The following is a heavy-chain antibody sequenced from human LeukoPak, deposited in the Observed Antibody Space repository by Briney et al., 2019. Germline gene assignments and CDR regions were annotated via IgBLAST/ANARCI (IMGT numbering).Heavy chain of an antibody. Sequence: GASVKVSCKASGYTFTGYYMHWVRQAPGQGLEWMGWINPNSGGTNYAQKFQGRVTMTRDTSISTAYMELSRLGSEDTAVYYCARGSSGWYWFDPWGQGTLVTVSS. D-gene: IGHD6-19*01. J-gene: IGHJ5*02. CDR2: INPNSGGT. CDR3: ARGSSGWYWFDP. CDR1: GYTFTGYY. V-gene: IGHV1-2*02.